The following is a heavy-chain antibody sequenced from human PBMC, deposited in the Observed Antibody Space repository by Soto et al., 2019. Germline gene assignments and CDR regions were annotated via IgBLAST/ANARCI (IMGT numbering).Heavy chain of an antibody. CDR3: ARDLSYSSYRPSDLDI. J-gene: IGHJ3*02. Sequence: QVQLVQSGAEVKKPGASVKVSCKASGYTFTSYGISWVRQAPGQGLEWMGWISAYNGNTNYAQKLQGRVTMTTDTSTSTADMELRSLRSDDTAVYYCARDLSYSSYRPSDLDIWGQGTMVTVSS. D-gene: IGHD6-6*01. V-gene: IGHV1-18*01. CDR2: ISAYNGNT. CDR1: GYTFTSYG.